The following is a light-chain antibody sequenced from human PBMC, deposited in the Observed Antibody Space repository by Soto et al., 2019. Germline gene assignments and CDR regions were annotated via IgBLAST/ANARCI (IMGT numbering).Light chain of an antibody. Sequence: SALTQPASVSGSPGQSITISCTGTNSDVGGYNSVSWYQQHPGKAPKLMIFEVNNRPSGVSNRFSGSKSGNTASLTISGLQAEDEADYYCSSYTSSSTLVFGGGTKLTVL. CDR3: SSYTSSSTLV. CDR2: EVN. CDR1: NSDVGGYNS. V-gene: IGLV2-14*01. J-gene: IGLJ2*01.